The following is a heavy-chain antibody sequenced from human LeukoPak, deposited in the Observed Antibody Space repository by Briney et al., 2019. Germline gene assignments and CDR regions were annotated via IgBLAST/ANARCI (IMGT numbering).Heavy chain of an antibody. CDR3: AGKYCSSTNCSTRYCYYYYMDV. Sequence: SETLSLTCTVSGGSISSYYWSWIRQPPGKGLEWIGYIYTSGSTNYNPSLKSRVTISVDTSKNQFSLKLSSVTAADTAVYYCAGKYCSSTNCSTRYCYYYYMDVWGKGTTVTVSS. J-gene: IGHJ6*03. V-gene: IGHV4-4*09. CDR2: IYTSGST. CDR1: GGSISSYY. D-gene: IGHD2-2*01.